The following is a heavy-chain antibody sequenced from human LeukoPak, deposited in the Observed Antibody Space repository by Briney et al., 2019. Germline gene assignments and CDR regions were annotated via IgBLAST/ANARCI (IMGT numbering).Heavy chain of an antibody. Sequence: GGSLRLSCAASGFTFSSYWMHWVRHVPGKGLVWVSRIDTGGSTILYAESVRGRFTISRDNGKNTLYLQINSLRVEDTGMYYCARVGREYSSSSPPDYWGQGTLVTVSS. D-gene: IGHD6-6*01. V-gene: IGHV3-74*01. CDR3: ARVGREYSSSSPPDY. CDR2: IDTGGSTI. CDR1: GFTFSSYW. J-gene: IGHJ4*02.